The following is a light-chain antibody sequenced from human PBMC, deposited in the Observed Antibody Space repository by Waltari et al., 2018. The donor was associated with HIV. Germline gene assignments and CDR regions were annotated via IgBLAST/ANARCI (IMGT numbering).Light chain of an antibody. CDR1: QSIRSY. J-gene: IGKJ2*01. V-gene: IGKV1-39*01. CDR2: AAS. Sequence: DIQMTQSPSSLSASVGDRVTITCRASQSIRSYLNWYQQKPGKAPKLLIYAASSLQSGVPSRFSGSGSGTDFTLTISSLQPDDFATYYCQQSYSTLYTFGQGTKVEI. CDR3: QQSYSTLYT.